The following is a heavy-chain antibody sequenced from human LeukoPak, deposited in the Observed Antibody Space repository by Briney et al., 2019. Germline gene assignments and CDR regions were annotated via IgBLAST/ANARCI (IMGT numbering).Heavy chain of an antibody. CDR1: GGSISSSSYY. CDR3: ARLSSGHYFDY. J-gene: IGHJ4*02. D-gene: IGHD3-22*01. CDR2: TYYSGST. V-gene: IGHV4-39*01. Sequence: SETLSLTCTVSGGSISSSSYYWGWIRQPPGKGLEWIGSTYYSGSTYYNPSLKSRVTISVDTSKNQFSLKLSSVTAADTAVYYCARLSSGHYFDYWGQGTLVTVSS.